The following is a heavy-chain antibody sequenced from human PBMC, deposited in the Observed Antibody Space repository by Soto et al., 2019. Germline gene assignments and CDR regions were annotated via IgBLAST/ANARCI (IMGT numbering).Heavy chain of an antibody. CDR1: GFMFSSYA. CDR2: KTYDGSNK. Sequence: QVQLVESGGGVVQPGRSLRLSCAASGFMFSSYAMHWVRQAPGKGLEWVAVKTYDGSNKYYADSVKGRFTISRDNSKNTLYLQMHSLRAEDTAVYYCARGGGLLVDYWGQGTLVTVSS. CDR3: ARGGGLLVDY. J-gene: IGHJ4*02. D-gene: IGHD1-26*01. V-gene: IGHV3-30-3*01.